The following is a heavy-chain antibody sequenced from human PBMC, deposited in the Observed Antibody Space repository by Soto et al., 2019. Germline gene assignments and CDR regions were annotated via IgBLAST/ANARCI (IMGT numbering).Heavy chain of an antibody. CDR3: AKGLGNAKEV. J-gene: IGHJ6*02. CDR2: LTASGLNT. D-gene: IGHD2-8*01. CDR1: GFNFGSYG. Sequence: EVQLLESGGGLVQPGGSLRLSCSASGFNFGSYGMSWVRQAPGKGLEWVSGLTASGLNTYYTDSVKGRFTISRDNSPNTVYLQMSGLRFEDTAVFHCAKGLGNAKEVWGQGTTVTVSS. V-gene: IGHV3-23*01.